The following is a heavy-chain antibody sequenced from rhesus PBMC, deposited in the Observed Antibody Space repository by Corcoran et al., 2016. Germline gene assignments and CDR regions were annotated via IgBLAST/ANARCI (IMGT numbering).Heavy chain of an antibody. V-gene: IGHV4-169*01. Sequence: QLQLQESGPGLVKPSETLSVPCAVSGGSITRNYWRWIRPPPRKGLVGSGRIYCRGSNINHNPSLKSRVALTLDTAKNQVSLKVNSVTAADTAVYYCARHGPNYSGSYYQNWYFDLWGPGTPITISS. CDR1: GGSITRNY. D-gene: IGHD3-16*01. CDR3: ARHGPNYSGSYYQNWYFDL. CDR2: IYCRGSNI. J-gene: IGHJ2*01.